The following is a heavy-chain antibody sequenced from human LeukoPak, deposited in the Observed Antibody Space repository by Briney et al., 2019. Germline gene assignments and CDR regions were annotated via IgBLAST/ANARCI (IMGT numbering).Heavy chain of an antibody. V-gene: IGHV4-31*03. J-gene: IGHJ4*02. Sequence: PSETLSLTCTVSGVSISSGGYYWSWIRRHPGKGLEWIGYIYYSGSTYYNPSLKSRLTISLDTSSNQFSLKLNSVTAADTAVYYCARGPVRDYSNYWGQGTLVTVSS. CDR1: GVSISSGGYY. CDR3: ARGPVRDYSNY. CDR2: IYYSGST. D-gene: IGHD4-11*01.